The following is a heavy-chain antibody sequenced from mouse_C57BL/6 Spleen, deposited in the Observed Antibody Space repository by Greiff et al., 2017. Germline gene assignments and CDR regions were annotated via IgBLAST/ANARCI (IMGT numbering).Heavy chain of an antibody. Sequence: QVQLKESGAELARPGASVKLSCTASGYTFTSYGISWVKQRTGQGLEWIGEIYPRSGNTYYNEKFKGKATLPADKSSSTAYMELRSLTSEDSAVYFCEKDDYYGSPYYAMDYWGQGTSVTVSS. CDR3: EKDDYYGSPYYAMDY. D-gene: IGHD1-1*01. CDR1: GYTFTSYG. CDR2: IYPRSGNT. V-gene: IGHV1-81*01. J-gene: IGHJ4*01.